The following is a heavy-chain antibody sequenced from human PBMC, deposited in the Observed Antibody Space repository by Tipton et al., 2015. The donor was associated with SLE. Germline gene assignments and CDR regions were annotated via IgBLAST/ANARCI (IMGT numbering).Heavy chain of an antibody. CDR3: ARHSWNYQIDY. V-gene: IGHV4-59*07. J-gene: IGHJ4*02. CDR1: GGSINGYF. D-gene: IGHD1-7*01. CDR2: IYYSGST. Sequence: TLSLTCTVSGGSINGYFWSWIRQSAGKGLEWIGYIYYSGSTNYNPSLKSRVTISVDTSKNQFSLKLSSVTAADTAVYYCARHSWNYQIDYWGQGTLVTVSS.